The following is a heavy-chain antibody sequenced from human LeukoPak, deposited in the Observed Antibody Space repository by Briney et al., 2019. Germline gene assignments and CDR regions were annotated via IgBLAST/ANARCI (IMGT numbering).Heavy chain of an antibody. J-gene: IGHJ1*01. CDR1: GFTVSTNC. Sequence: GGSLRLSCAASGFTVSTNCMSWVRQAPGKGLEWVSVIYSGGSTYYADSVKGRFTISRDNSKNTLYLQMNSLRAEDTAVYYCARGYYYDSSGYYSVFQHWGQGTLVTVSS. V-gene: IGHV3-66*02. D-gene: IGHD3-22*01. CDR3: ARGYYYDSSGYYSVFQH. CDR2: IYSGGST.